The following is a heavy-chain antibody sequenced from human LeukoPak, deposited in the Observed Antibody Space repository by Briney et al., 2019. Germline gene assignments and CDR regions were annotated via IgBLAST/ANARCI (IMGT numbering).Heavy chain of an antibody. V-gene: IGHV1-69*13. Sequence: SVKVSCKASGGTFSIYAISWVRQAPGQGLEWMGGIIPIFGTANYAQKFQGRVTITGDASASTAYMELSSLRSEDTAVFYCARTGSSRWHGDHYYFDYWGQGTLVTVSS. CDR3: ARTGSSRWHGDHYYFDY. CDR1: GGTFSIYA. CDR2: IIPIFGTA. D-gene: IGHD6-13*01. J-gene: IGHJ4*02.